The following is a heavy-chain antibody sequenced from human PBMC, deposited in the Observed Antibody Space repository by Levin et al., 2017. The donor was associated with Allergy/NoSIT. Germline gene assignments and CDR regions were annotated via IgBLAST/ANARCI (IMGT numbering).Heavy chain of an antibody. CDR2: ITGSGDRT. V-gene: IGHV3-23*01. CDR1: GFTFSNYA. J-gene: IGHJ4*02. D-gene: IGHD2-8*01. CDR3: AKERQCSNTVCQFDS. Sequence: HSGGSLRLSCAASGFTFSNYAMSWVRQAPGKGLEWVSGITGSGDRTYYADSAKGRFTISRDNSKNTLYLQMSSLRAEDTAIFYCAKERQCSNTVCQFDSWGQGTLVTVSS.